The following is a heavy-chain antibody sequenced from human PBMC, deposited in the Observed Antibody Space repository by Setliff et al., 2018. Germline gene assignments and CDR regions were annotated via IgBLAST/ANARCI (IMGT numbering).Heavy chain of an antibody. Sequence: PSETLSLTCSVSGDSISSSSHYWGWIRQPPGKGLEWIGSITYGGITYYSPSLKSRVIVSVDTSKNQFSLKLSSVTAADTAVYYCARLPGYCNGGNCYGYYTFDIWGQGTMVTVSS. CDR3: ARLPGYCNGGNCYGYYTFDI. D-gene: IGHD2-15*01. CDR1: GDSISSSSHY. CDR2: ITYGGIT. J-gene: IGHJ3*02. V-gene: IGHV4-39*01.